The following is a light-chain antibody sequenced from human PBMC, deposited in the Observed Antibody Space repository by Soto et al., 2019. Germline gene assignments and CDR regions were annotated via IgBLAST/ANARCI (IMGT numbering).Light chain of an antibody. J-gene: IGKJ3*01. V-gene: IGKV1-39*01. Sequence: DIQMTQSPSSLSASVGDRITITCRTSQTISTFLNWYQQKPGKAPKLLIFAASSLQSGVPSRFSGSGSGTDFTLTISSLHPHDFATYYCQQSYRVHRTFGPGTKVNIQ. CDR2: AAS. CDR1: QTISTF. CDR3: QQSYRVHRT.